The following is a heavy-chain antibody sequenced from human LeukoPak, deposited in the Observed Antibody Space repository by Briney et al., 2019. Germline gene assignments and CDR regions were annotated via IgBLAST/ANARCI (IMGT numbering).Heavy chain of an antibody. CDR3: ATPQLELNASDI. Sequence: ASVKVSCKASGYTFTGYYMHWVRQAPGQGLEWMGWINPNSGGTNYAQKFQGRVTMTRDTSISTAYMELSRLRSDDTAVYYCATPQLELNASDIWGQGTMVTVSS. D-gene: IGHD1-1*01. V-gene: IGHV1-2*02. CDR1: GYTFTGYY. J-gene: IGHJ3*02. CDR2: INPNSGGT.